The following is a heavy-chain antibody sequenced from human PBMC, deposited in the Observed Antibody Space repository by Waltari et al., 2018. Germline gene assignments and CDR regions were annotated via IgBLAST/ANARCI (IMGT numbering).Heavy chain of an antibody. Sequence: EVQLLESGGGLVQPGGSLRLSCAASGFTFSSYAMSLVLQAPGKGLEWVSVIYSGGSTYYADSVKGRFTISRDNSKNTLYLQMNSLRAEDTAVYYCAKSPYGGNSGAFDIWGQGTMVTVSS. CDR1: GFTFSSYA. CDR3: AKSPYGGNSGAFDI. V-gene: IGHV3-23*03. CDR2: IYSGGST. J-gene: IGHJ3*02. D-gene: IGHD4-17*01.